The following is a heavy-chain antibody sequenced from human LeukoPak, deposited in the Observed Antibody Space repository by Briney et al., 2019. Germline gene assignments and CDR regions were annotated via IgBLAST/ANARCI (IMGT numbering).Heavy chain of an antibody. CDR1: GFTFSGYW. D-gene: IGHD3-10*01. CDR2: INEDGSEA. J-gene: IGHJ6*04. V-gene: IGHV3-7*03. CDR3: AREKYGRGRICYYYGIDV. Sequence: PGGSLRLSCVASGFTFSGYWMIWVRQAPGKGLEWLANINEDGSEANYVASVNGRFSMSSDNAKKSVYLQMNSLGAEDTAVYYCAREKYGRGRICYYYGIDVWGKGTTVTVSS.